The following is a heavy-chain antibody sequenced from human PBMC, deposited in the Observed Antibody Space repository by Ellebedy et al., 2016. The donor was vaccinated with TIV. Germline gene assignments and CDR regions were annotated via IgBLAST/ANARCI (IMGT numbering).Heavy chain of an antibody. J-gene: IGHJ6*02. Sequence: ASVKVSCXASGYTFSNYYMHWVRQSPGQGLEWMGVINPSCGSTSYAEKFQDRVTMTRDMSTSTVYMDLSSLRSDDTAIYYCARLQVRGVNMGAAHCYGMDVWGQGTTVTVSS. V-gene: IGHV1-46*01. CDR2: INPSCGST. CDR3: ARLQVRGVNMGAAHCYGMDV. D-gene: IGHD3-10*01. CDR1: GYTFSNYY.